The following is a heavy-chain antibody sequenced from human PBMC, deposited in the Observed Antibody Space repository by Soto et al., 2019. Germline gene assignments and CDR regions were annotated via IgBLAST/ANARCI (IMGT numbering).Heavy chain of an antibody. Sequence: SETLSLTCTVSGGSISRHYWNWIRQPPGKGLEWIGYIFYKGNTNYSPSLKSRVTISEDTSKNQFSLKLSSVTAADTAVYYCARHTPAISISDHWGQGTLVTVSS. V-gene: IGHV4-59*08. CDR2: IFYKGNT. CDR1: GGSISRHY. D-gene: IGHD2-15*01. CDR3: ARHTPAISISDH. J-gene: IGHJ4*02.